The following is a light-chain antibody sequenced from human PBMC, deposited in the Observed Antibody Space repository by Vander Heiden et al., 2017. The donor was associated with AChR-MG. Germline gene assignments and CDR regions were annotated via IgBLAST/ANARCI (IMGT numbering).Light chain of an antibody. CDR1: SSDGGSYNL. J-gene: IGLJ3*02. V-gene: IGLV2-23*03. CDR2: EGS. CDR3: CSYAGSSTFEV. Sequence: QSALTQPASVSGSPGQSITISCTGTSSDGGSYNLVSWYQQPPGKAPKLMIYEGSKRPSGVSNRFSGSKSGNTASLTISGLQAEDEADYYCCSYAGSSTFEVFGGGTKLTVL.